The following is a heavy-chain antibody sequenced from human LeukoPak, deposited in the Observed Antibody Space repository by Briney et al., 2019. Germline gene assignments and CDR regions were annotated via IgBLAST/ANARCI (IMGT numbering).Heavy chain of an antibody. V-gene: IGHV3-23*01. D-gene: IGHD3-9*01. CDR1: GFTFSSYA. Sequence: PGGSLRLSCAASGFTFSSYAMSWVRRAPGKGLEWVSAISGSGGSTYYADSVKGRFTISRDNSKNTLYLQMNSLRAEDTAVYYCAKAGDYVLRYFDWLLPFDYWGQGTLVTVSS. CDR3: AKAGDYVLRYFDWLLPFDY. J-gene: IGHJ4*02. CDR2: ISGSGGST.